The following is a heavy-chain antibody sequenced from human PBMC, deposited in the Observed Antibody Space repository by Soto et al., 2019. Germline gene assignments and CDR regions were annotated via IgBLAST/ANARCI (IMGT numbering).Heavy chain of an antibody. CDR3: ASSPKTGTTLHYYYGMDV. V-gene: IGHV1-18*04. D-gene: IGHD1-7*01. CDR2: ISAYNGNT. CDR1: GYTFTSYG. Sequence: ASVKVSCKASGYTFTSYGISWVRQAPGQGLEWMGWISAYNGNTNYAQKLQGRVTMTTDTSTSTAYMELRSLRSDDTAVYYCASSPKTGTTLHYYYGMDVWGQGTTVTVSS. J-gene: IGHJ6*02.